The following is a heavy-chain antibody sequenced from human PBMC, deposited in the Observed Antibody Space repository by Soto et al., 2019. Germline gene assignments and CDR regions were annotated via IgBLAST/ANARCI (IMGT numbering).Heavy chain of an antibody. V-gene: IGHV3-13*01. J-gene: IGHJ5*02. CDR3: VRGLPGGFDP. CDR1: GFIFSNFD. CDR2: IGFAGDT. Sequence: LRLSCGASGFIFSNFDMHWVRQTTEKGLERVSGIGFAGDTNYSGSVKGRFTISRENAKNSLFLQMNSLRVGDTAVYYCVRGLPGGFDPWGQGTLVTVSS. D-gene: IGHD3-10*01.